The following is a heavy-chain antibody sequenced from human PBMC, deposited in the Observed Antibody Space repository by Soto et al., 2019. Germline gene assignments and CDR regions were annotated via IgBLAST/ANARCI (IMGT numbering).Heavy chain of an antibody. Sequence: SETLSLTCTVSGVSISGGGYYWSWIRQHPGKGLEWIGYIYYSGSTNYNPSLKSRVTISVDTSKNQFSLKLSSVTAADTAVYYCARDSFQSFWSGYRTNGFDPWGKGTLVTVSS. J-gene: IGHJ5*02. CDR2: IYYSGST. V-gene: IGHV4-61*08. CDR1: GVSISGGGYY. CDR3: ARDSFQSFWSGYRTNGFDP. D-gene: IGHD3-3*01.